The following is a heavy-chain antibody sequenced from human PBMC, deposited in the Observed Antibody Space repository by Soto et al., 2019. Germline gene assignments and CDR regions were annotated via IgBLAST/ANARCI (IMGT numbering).Heavy chain of an antibody. J-gene: IGHJ4*02. CDR1: GFSFSSNA. CDR3: AKPGYCSGGSCYTRAPFDY. Sequence: GGSLRLSCAASGFSFSSNAMSWVRQAPEKGLVWVSAISGSGGSTYYADSVKGRFTISRDNSKNTLYLQMNSLRAEDTAVYYCAKPGYCSGGSCYTRAPFDYWGQGTLVTVSS. V-gene: IGHV3-23*01. CDR2: ISGSGGST. D-gene: IGHD2-15*01.